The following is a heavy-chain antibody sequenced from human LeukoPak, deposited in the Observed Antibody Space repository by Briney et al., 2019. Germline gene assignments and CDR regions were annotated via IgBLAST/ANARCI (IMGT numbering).Heavy chain of an antibody. J-gene: IGHJ4*02. V-gene: IGHV3-9*01. D-gene: IGHD6-6*01. CDR2: ISWNSGSI. Sequence: GGSLRLSCAASGFTFSSYSMNWVRQAPGKGLEWVSGISWNSGSIGYADSVKGRFTISRDNAKNSLYLQLNSLRSEDTAVYYCARAAPMQLVFDYWGQGTLVTVSS. CDR1: GFTFSSYS. CDR3: ARAAPMQLVFDY.